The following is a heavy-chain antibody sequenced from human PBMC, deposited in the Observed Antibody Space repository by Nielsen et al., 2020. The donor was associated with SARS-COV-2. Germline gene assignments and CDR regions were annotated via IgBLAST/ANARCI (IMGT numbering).Heavy chain of an antibody. CDR1: GYTFTSYG. CDR2: ISAYNGNT. Sequence: ASVKVSCKASGYTFTSYGISWVRQAPGQGLEWMGWISAYNGNTNYAQKLQGRVTMTTDTSTSTAYMELRSLRSDDTAVYYCARQYGDYVANWFDPWGQGTPVTVSS. V-gene: IGHV1-18*01. CDR3: ARQYGDYVANWFDP. D-gene: IGHD4-17*01. J-gene: IGHJ5*02.